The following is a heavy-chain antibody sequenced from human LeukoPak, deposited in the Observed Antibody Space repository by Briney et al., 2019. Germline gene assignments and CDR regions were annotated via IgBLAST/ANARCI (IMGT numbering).Heavy chain of an antibody. V-gene: IGHV5-51*01. CDR2: IYPGDSDT. D-gene: IGHD5-12*01. J-gene: IGHJ4*02. CDR3: ARVGQVDIVATNHLWIGYFDY. CDR1: GYSFTSYW. Sequence: GESLKISCKGSGYSFTSYWTGWVRQMPGKGLEWMGIIYPGDSDTRYSPSFQGQVTISADKSISTAYLQWSSLKASDTAMYYCARVGQVDIVATNHLWIGYFDYWGQGTLVTVSS.